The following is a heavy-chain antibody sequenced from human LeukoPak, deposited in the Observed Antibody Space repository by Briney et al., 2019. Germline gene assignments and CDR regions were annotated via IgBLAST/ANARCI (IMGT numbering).Heavy chain of an antibody. CDR2: IYYSGST. CDR3: ARWSGSVTARNYYYYMDV. D-gene: IGHD6-6*01. CDR1: GGSSSSGDYY. Sequence: SETLSLTCTVSGGSSSSGDYYWSWIRQPPGKGLEWIGYIYYSGSTYYNPSLKSRVTISVDTSKNQFSLNLSSVTAADTAVYYCARWSGSVTARNYYYYMDVWGEGTTVTVSS. J-gene: IGHJ6*03. V-gene: IGHV4-30-4*01.